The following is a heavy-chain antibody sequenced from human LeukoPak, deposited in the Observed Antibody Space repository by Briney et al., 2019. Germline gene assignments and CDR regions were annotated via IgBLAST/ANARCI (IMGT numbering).Heavy chain of an antibody. D-gene: IGHD3-10*01. V-gene: IGHV2-5*02. Sequence: SGPTLVKPTETLTLTCTFSEFSLNTAGLGVGWIRQPPGKALEWLALIYWDDDIRYSPYLKGRLTVTKDTSKNQVVLTMTNVGPLDTATYYCVQDTGSSYWFDPWGRGILVTVSS. CDR3: VQDTGSSYWFDP. CDR2: IYWDDDI. J-gene: IGHJ5*02. CDR1: EFSLNTAGLG.